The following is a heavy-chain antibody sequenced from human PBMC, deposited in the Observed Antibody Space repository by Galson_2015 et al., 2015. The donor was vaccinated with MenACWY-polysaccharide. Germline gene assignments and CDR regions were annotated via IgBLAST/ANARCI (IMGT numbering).Heavy chain of an antibody. J-gene: IGHJ4*02. CDR2: ISNDGRDK. CDR3: ARPLLQSSSFVGNDY. D-gene: IGHD6-13*01. Sequence: SLRLSCAASGFSFSSYNMHWVRQAPGKGLEWVAIISNDGRDKDYADSVKGRFTISRDNSKNTLYLQMNSLRLDDTAVFYCARPLLQSSSFVGNDYWGQGTLVTVSS. CDR1: GFSFSSYN. V-gene: IGHV3-30*03.